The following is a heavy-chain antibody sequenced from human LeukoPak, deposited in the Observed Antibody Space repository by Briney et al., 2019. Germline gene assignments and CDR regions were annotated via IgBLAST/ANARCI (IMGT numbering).Heavy chain of an antibody. CDR2: ISASGTIP. CDR1: GFTFRSYA. Sequence: GGSLRLSCAASGFTFRSYAMSWVRQAPEKELEWISAISASGTIPYYADSVKGRFTISRDNSKNTVYLQVSTLRVEDTAMYYCAKESGSSPDPAFDYWGQGTLVTVSS. J-gene: IGHJ4*02. D-gene: IGHD1-26*01. V-gene: IGHV3-23*01. CDR3: AKESGSSPDPAFDY.